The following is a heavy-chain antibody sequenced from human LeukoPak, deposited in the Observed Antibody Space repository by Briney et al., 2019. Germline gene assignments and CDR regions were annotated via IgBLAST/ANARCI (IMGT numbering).Heavy chain of an antibody. CDR2: LYAGGTT. CDR1: GFIVSGNF. V-gene: IGHV3-53*01. J-gene: IGHJ4*02. CDR3: ARGFPPAH. Sequence: GGSLRLSCAASGFIVSGNFMNWVRQAPGKGLEWVSILYAGGTTSYTDSVKGRFTIPRDSSKNTLYLQMKSLRAEDTAVYYCARGFPPAHWGQGTLVTVSS. D-gene: IGHD3-10*01.